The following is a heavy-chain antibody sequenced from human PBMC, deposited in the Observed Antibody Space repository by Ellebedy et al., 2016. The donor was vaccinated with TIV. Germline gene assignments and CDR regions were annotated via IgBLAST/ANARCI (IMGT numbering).Heavy chain of an antibody. J-gene: IGHJ4*02. V-gene: IGHV4-39*01. CDR2: INHSGST. CDR3: ARGFGYCSTTSCSHFDY. CDR1: GGSISSGGYY. Sequence: MPSETLSLTCTVSGGSISSGGYYWSWIRQPPGKGLEWIGEINHSGSTNYNPSLKSRVTISVDTSKNQFSLKLSSVTAADTAVYYCARGFGYCSTTSCSHFDYWGQGTLVTVSS. D-gene: IGHD2-2*03.